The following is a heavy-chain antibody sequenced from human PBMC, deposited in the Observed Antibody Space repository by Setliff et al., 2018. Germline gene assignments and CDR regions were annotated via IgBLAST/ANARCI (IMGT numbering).Heavy chain of an antibody. V-gene: IGHV4-34*01. D-gene: IGHD6-13*01. CDR1: GGSFSGYY. Sequence: PSETLSLTCAVYGGSFSGYYWSWIRQPPGKGLEWIGEINHSGSTNYNPSLKSRVTISVDTSKNQFSLKLSSVTAADTAVYYCAMILSGYSSSWGAFDIMWGQGTLVTVSS. CDR2: INHSGST. J-gene: IGHJ4*02. CDR3: AMILSGYSSSWGAFDIM.